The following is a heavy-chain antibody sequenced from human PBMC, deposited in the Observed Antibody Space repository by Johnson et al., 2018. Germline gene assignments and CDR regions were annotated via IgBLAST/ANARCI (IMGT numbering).Heavy chain of an antibody. CDR2: ISYDGGNI. V-gene: IGHV3-30*04. Sequence: QVQLVESGGGVVQPGRSLRLSCVASGFSFSIYAVHWVRQAPGKGLEWVAFISYDGGNIYYPASVKGRFTLSRDDSNNPLYLQMNSRRVEDTAVYYCARQGGAAGGTRHWGQGTLVTVSS. CDR3: ARQGGAAGGTRH. J-gene: IGHJ1*01. D-gene: IGHD6-13*01. CDR1: GFSFSIYA.